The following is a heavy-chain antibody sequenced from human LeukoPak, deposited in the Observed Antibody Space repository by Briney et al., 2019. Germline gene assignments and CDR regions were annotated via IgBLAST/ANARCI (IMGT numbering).Heavy chain of an antibody. V-gene: IGHV3-23*01. Sequence: GGSLRLSCAASGFTFSSYAMSWVRQAPGKGLEWVSAISGSGGSTYYADSVKGRFTISRDNSKNTLYLQMNSLRAEDTAVYYCAKYLITMIVVVPRNPFDYWGQGTLVTVSS. CDR1: GFTFSSYA. CDR2: ISGSGGST. J-gene: IGHJ4*01. D-gene: IGHD3-22*01. CDR3: AKYLITMIVVVPRNPFDY.